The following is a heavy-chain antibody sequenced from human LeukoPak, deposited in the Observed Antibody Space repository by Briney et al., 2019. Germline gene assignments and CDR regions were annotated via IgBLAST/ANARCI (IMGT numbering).Heavy chain of an antibody. J-gene: IGHJ4*02. D-gene: IGHD4-23*01. CDR1: GGTFSSYA. V-gene: IGHV1-69*13. Sequence: ASVKVSCKASGGTFSSYAISWVRQAPGQGLEWMGGIIPIFGTANYAQKFQGRVTITADESTSTAYMELSSLRSEDTAVYYCASPGGGNSGYYFDYWGQGTLVTVSS. CDR2: IIPIFGTA. CDR3: ASPGGGNSGYYFDY.